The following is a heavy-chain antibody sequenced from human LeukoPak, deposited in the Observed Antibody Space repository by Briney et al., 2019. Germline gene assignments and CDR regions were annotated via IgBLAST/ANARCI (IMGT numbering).Heavy chain of an antibody. J-gene: IGHJ4*02. CDR1: GGSIRSSYYY. CDR3: ASVLSGVTYWYFDY. CDR2: IYDSGST. D-gene: IGHD1-26*01. Sequence: SETLSLTCTVSGGSIRSSYYYWGWIRQPPGKGLEWIGSIYDSGSTNYNPSLKSRVTISVDKSKNQFSLKLSSVTAADTAVYYCASVLSGVTYWYFDYWGQGTLVTVSS. V-gene: IGHV4-39*07.